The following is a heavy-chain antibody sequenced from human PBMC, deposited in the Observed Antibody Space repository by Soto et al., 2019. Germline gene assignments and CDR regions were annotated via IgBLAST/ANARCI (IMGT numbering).Heavy chain of an antibody. V-gene: IGHV1-18*01. CDR2: ISAYNGNT. CDR3: ARDRYSSSSGNWFDP. D-gene: IGHD6-6*01. CDR1: GYTFTNYG. Sequence: ASVKVSCKASGYTFTNYGISWVRQAPGQGLEWMGWISAYNGNTNYAQKLQGRVTMTTDTSTNTAYMELRSLRSDDTAVYYWARDRYSSSSGNWFDPWGQGTLVTVSS. J-gene: IGHJ5*02.